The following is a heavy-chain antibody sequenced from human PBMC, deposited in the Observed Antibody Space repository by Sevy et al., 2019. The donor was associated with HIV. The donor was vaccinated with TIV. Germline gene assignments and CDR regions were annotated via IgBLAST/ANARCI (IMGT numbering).Heavy chain of an antibody. CDR1: GFTFSSYA. CDR2: ISYDGSKK. CDR3: ARVGVSYGTQDCDHRFDY. J-gene: IGHJ4*02. Sequence: GGSLRLSCAASGFTFSSYALLWVRQAPGKGLEWVSLISYDGSKKYYSDSVKGRFAISRDESKTTLFLQMNSLRTEDTAIYYCARVGVSYGTQDCDHRFDYWGRGTLVTVSS. V-gene: IGHV3-30*09. D-gene: IGHD2-8*01.